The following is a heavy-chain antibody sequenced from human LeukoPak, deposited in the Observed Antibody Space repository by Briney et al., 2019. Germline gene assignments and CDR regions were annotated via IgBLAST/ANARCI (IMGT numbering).Heavy chain of an antibody. V-gene: IGHV3-23*01. J-gene: IGHJ4*02. CDR2: ISDSGGST. CDR3: VREGIATFDY. CDR1: GFTFSNYG. D-gene: IGHD6-13*01. Sequence: GGSLRLSCAASGFTFSNYGMSWVRQAPGKGLEWVSGISDSGGSTKHAVSVKGRFTISRDNAKNSLYLQMNSLRAEDTAVYYCVREGIATFDYWGQGTLVTVSS.